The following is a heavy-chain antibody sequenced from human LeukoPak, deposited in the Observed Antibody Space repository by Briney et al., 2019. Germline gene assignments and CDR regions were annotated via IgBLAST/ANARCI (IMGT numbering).Heavy chain of an antibody. CDR3: AKDAGVGATGALDY. V-gene: IGHV3-43*01. CDR1: GVTFSSYT. Sequence: GGSLRLSCAASGVTFSSYTIHWVRQAPGTGLEWVSLISWDGGSTYYADSVKGRFTISRDNSKNSLYLQMNSLRTEDTALYYCAKDAGVGATGALDYWGQGTLVTVSS. CDR2: ISWDGGST. D-gene: IGHD1-26*01. J-gene: IGHJ4*02.